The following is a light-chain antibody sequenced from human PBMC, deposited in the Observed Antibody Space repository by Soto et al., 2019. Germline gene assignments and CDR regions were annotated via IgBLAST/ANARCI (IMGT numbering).Light chain of an antibody. CDR3: SSYTSSSTPYV. V-gene: IGLV2-14*01. CDR2: DVS. Sequence: SVLTQPASVSGSPGQSITISFTGTSSDVGGYNYGSWYQQHPGKAPKLMIYDVSNRPSGVSNRFSGSKSGNTASLTISGLQAEDEADYYCSSYTSSSTPYVFGTGTKVTVL. CDR1: SSDVGGYNY. J-gene: IGLJ1*01.